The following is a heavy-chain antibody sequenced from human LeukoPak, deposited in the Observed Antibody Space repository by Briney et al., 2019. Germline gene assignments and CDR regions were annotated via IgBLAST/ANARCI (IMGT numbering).Heavy chain of an antibody. V-gene: IGHV1-2*02. Sequence: ASVKVSCKASGYTFTGSYMHWVRQAPGQGLEWRGWINPNNGGTISAQKFQGRVTMNGDTSISTAYMELSSLRSDDTAVYYCASRGGTYPKYYYMDVWGKGTTVTVSS. CDR1: GYTFTGSY. J-gene: IGHJ6*03. CDR2: INPNNGGT. CDR3: ASRGGTYPKYYYMDV.